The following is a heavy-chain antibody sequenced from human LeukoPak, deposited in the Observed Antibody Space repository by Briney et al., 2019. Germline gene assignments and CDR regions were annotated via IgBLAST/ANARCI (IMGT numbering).Heavy chain of an antibody. Sequence: QSGGSLRLSCTASGFTFSNAWMSWVRQAPGKGLEWAGRIKSKTDGGTTDYAAPVKDRFTISRDDSKDTLFLQMNSLKIEDTAVYYCTTAPAAFDIWGQGTMVTVSS. V-gene: IGHV3-15*01. CDR3: TTAPAAFDI. J-gene: IGHJ3*02. CDR2: IKSKTDGGTT. CDR1: GFTFSNAW.